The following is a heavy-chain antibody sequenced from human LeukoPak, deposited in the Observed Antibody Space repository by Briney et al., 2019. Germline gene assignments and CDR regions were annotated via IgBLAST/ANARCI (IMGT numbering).Heavy chain of an antibody. CDR3: ASILYG. CDR1: GFTVSTYC. CDR2: FSSGGRT. D-gene: IGHD2-2*02. J-gene: IGHJ4*02. V-gene: IGHV3-53*01. Sequence: PGGSLRLSCAASGFTVSTYCMSWVRQAPGKGLAWVATFSSGGRTSYADSVKGRFTISRDTSQNTVFLQMNSLRDEDTALYYCASILYGWGQGTLVTVSS.